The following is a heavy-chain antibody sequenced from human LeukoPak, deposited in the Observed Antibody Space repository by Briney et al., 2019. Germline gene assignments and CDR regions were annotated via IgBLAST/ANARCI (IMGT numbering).Heavy chain of an antibody. CDR1: GFTFSSYG. V-gene: IGHV3-30*18. Sequence: PGGSLRLSCAASGFTFSSYGMHWVRQAPGKGLEWVAVISYDGSNKYYADSVKGRFTISRDNSKNTLYLQMNSLRAEDTAVYYCAKDVKLGGYSYGYSDYWGQGTLVTVSS. CDR3: AKDVKLGGYSYGYSDY. D-gene: IGHD5-18*01. CDR2: ISYDGSNK. J-gene: IGHJ4*02.